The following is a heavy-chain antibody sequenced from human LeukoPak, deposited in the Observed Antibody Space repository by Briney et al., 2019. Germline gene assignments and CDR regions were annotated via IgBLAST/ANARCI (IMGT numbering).Heavy chain of an antibody. CDR3: ARDDYGGNSDAFDI. CDR1: DFTFSSHW. Sequence: GGSLRLSCAASDFTFSSHWMYWVRQAPGKGLVWVARLSGDGGTTRHADSVKGRFTISRDNSKNTLYLQMNSLRAEDTAVYYCARDDYGGNSDAFDIWGQGTMVTVSS. J-gene: IGHJ3*02. D-gene: IGHD4-23*01. CDR2: LSGDGGTT. V-gene: IGHV3-74*01.